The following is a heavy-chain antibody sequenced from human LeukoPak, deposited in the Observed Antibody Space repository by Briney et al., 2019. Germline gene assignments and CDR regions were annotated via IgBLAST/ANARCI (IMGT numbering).Heavy chain of an antibody. CDR1: GFTFSDYY. J-gene: IGHJ3*02. D-gene: IGHD3-10*01. V-gene: IGHV3-72*01. CDR2: IRKKIHSYTT. CDR3: TSGVANAFDI. Sequence: GGSLRLSCAGSGFTFSDYYMDWVRQPPGKGLEWVGRIRKKIHSYTTENAASVKGRFTISRDDSRNLLYLQMNSLKTEDTAVYYCTSGVANAFDIWGQGTMVTVSS.